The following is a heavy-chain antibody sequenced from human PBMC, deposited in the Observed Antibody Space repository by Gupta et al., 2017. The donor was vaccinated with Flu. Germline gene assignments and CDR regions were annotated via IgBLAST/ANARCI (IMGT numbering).Heavy chain of an antibody. V-gene: IGHV3-30-3*01. Sequence: QVQLVESGGGVVQPGRSLGLSCAASGSLFRSQAMPWVRQAPGRGLEWVAVISDDALHTDYAGSVRGRFTISRDKSENTLYLQMNNLRTEDTAIYYCASRPGGGIDLGALDYWGRGTLVTVSS. D-gene: IGHD3-10*01. CDR1: GSLFRSQA. J-gene: IGHJ4*02. CDR3: ASRPGGGIDLGALDY. CDR2: ISDDALHT.